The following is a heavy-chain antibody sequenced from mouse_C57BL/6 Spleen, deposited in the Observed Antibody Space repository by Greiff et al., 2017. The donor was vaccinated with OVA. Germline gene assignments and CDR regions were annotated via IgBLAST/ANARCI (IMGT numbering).Heavy chain of an antibody. D-gene: IGHD2-14*01. CDR2: INPSNGGT. J-gene: IGHJ4*01. Sequence: QVQLQQPGTELVKPGASVKLSCKASGYTFTSYWMHWVKQRPGQGLEWIGNINPSNGGTNYNEKFKSKATLTVDKSSSTAYMQLSSLTSEDSAVYYCARYRGDAYLRYAMDYWGQGTSVTVSS. CDR3: ARYRGDAYLRYAMDY. CDR1: GYTFTSYW. V-gene: IGHV1-53*01.